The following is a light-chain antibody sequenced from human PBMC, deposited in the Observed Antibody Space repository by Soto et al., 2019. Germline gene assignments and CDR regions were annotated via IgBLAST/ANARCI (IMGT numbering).Light chain of an antibody. CDR2: GAS. V-gene: IGKV3-15*01. CDR3: QQYHNWPPKYT. J-gene: IGKJ2*01. Sequence: EIVMTQSPASLSVSPGDGASLSCWASQSVASNVAWYQQKPGQGPRLLIHGASTRDAGVPARFSGSGSGTDFTLTISSLQSEDCAVYFCQQYHNWPPKYTFGQGTELQIK. CDR1: QSVASN.